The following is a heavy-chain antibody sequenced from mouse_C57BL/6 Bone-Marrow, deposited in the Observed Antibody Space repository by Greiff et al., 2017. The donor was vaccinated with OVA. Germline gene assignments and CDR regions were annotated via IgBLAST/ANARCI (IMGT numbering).Heavy chain of an antibody. CDR1: GFTFSDFY. CDR3: ARDAYGNYWYFDV. V-gene: IGHV7-1*01. CDR2: SRNKANDYTT. D-gene: IGHD2-1*01. Sequence: EVKVVESGGGLVQSGRSLRLSCATSGFTFSDFYMEWVRQAPGKGLEWIAASRNKANDYTTEYSASVKGRFIVSRDTSQSILYLQMNALRAEDTAIYYCARDAYGNYWYFDVWGTGTTVTVSS. J-gene: IGHJ1*03.